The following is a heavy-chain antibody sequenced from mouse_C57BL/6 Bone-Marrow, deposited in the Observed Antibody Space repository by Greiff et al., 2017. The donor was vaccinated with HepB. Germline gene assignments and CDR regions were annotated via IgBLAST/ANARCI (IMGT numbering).Heavy chain of an antibody. Sequence: QVQLKQPGAELVKPGASVKLSCKASGYTFTSYWMQWVKQRPGQGLEWIGEIDPSDSYTNYNQKFKGKATLTVDTSSSTAYMQLSSLTSEDSAVYYCARGFTTVNYWGQGTTLTVSS. D-gene: IGHD1-1*01. CDR2: IDPSDSYT. J-gene: IGHJ2*01. CDR3: ARGFTTVNY. V-gene: IGHV1-50*01. CDR1: GYTFTSYW.